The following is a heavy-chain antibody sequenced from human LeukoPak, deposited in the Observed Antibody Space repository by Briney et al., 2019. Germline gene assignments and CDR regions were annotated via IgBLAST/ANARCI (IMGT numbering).Heavy chain of an antibody. V-gene: IGHV1-8*03. CDR3: ARLKYYDFWSGYYSYYYYYMDV. Sequence: ASVKVSCKASGYTFTSYDINWVRQATGQGLEWMGWMNPNSGNTGYAQKFQGRVTITRNTSISTAYMELSSLRSEDTAVYYCARLKYYDFWSGYYSYYYYYMDVWGKGTTVTVSS. D-gene: IGHD3-3*01. CDR2: MNPNSGNT. J-gene: IGHJ6*03. CDR1: GYTFTSYD.